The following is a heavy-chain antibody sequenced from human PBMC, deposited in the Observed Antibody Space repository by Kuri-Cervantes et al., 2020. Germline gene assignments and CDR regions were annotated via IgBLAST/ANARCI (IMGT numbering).Heavy chain of an antibody. J-gene: IGHJ4*02. V-gene: IGHV3-23*01. D-gene: IGHD3-10*01. CDR2: ISGSGGST. CDR3: ARDGLLWFGETRFNY. CDR1: GFTFSSYA. Sequence: GGSLRLSCAASGFTFSSYAMSWVRQAPGKGLEWVSAISGSGGSTYYADSVKGRFTISRDNAKNSLYLQMNSLRAEDTAVYYCARDGLLWFGETRFNYWGQGTLVTVSS.